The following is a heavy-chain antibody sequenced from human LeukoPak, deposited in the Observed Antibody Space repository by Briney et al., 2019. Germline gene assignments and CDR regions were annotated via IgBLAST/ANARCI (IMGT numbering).Heavy chain of an antibody. CDR2: ISAYNGNT. CDR1: GYTFTSYG. V-gene: IGHV1-18*01. Sequence: ASVKVSCKASGYTFTSYGISWVRQAPGQGLEWMGWISAYNGNTNYAQKLQGRVTMTTDTSTSTAYMELRSLRSDDTAVYYCARDRGDIVVVPAAIGFDPWGQGTLVTVSS. J-gene: IGHJ5*02. CDR3: ARDRGDIVVVPAAIGFDP. D-gene: IGHD2-2*02.